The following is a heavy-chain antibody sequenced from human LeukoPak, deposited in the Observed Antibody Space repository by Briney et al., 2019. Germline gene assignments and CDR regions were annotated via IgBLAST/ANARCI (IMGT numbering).Heavy chain of an antibody. CDR2: IYYSGST. V-gene: IGHV4-39*01. D-gene: IGHD2-15*01. CDR3: ARIYCSGGSCYSDAFDI. J-gene: IGHJ3*02. CDR1: GGSISSSSYY. Sequence: SETLSLTCTVSGGSISSSSYYWGWIRQPPGKGLEWIGSIYYSGSTYYNPSLESRVTISVDTSKNQFSLKLSSVTAADTAVYYCARIYCSGGSCYSDAFDIWGQGTMVTVSS.